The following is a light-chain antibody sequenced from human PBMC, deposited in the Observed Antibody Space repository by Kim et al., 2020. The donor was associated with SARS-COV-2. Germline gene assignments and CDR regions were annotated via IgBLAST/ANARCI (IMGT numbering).Light chain of an antibody. V-gene: IGKV4-1*01. CDR1: QSLLRTSNDQNY. Sequence: DIVMTQSPDSLAVSLGESATISCKSSQSLLRTSNDQNYLAWYQQKPGKPPQLLIYWASTREFGVPDRFSGSGAGTDFALTISSLQAEDVAVYYCQQYYSIPYTFGQGTKVDIK. CDR3: QQYYSIPYT. CDR2: WAS. J-gene: IGKJ2*01.